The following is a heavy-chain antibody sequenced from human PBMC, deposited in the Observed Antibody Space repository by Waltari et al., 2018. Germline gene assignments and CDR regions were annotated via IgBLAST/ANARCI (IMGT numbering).Heavy chain of an antibody. Sequence: QVQLVQSGAEVKKPGASVKVSCKASGYTFTSYAMHWVRQAPGQRLEWMGRMNAGKCNTKDTRKYQGRVNITRDTSASQAYMELSSLRSEETAVYYCARWARNTAMEKNAFDIWGQGTMVTVSS. D-gene: IGHD5-18*01. CDR3: ARWARNTAMEKNAFDI. CDR1: GYTFTSYA. V-gene: IGHV1-3*01. CDR2: MNAGKCNT. J-gene: IGHJ3*02.